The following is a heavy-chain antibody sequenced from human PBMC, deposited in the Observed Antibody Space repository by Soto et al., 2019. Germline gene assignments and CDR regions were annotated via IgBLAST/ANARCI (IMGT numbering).Heavy chain of an antibody. CDR1: GYTFTGYY. Sequence: GASVKVSCKASGYTFTGYYMHWVRQAPGQGLEWMGWINPNSGGTNYAQKFQGRVTMTRDTSISTAYMELSRLRSDDTAVYYCAREGVAVAASSWFDPWGQGTLVTVPS. J-gene: IGHJ5*02. V-gene: IGHV1-2*02. CDR3: AREGVAVAASSWFDP. CDR2: INPNSGGT. D-gene: IGHD6-19*01.